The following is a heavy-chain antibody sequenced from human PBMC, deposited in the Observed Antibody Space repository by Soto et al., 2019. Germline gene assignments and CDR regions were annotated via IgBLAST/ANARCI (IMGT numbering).Heavy chain of an antibody. CDR3: ARDGVTAAAGTRWFDP. Sequence: PSETLSLTCAVSGGSISSGGYSWSWIRQPPGKGLEWIGYIYYSGSTYYNPSLKSRVTISVDTSKNQFSLKLSSVTAADTAVYYCARDGVTAAAGTRWFDPWGQGTLVTVS. V-gene: IGHV4-30-2*05. CDR1: GGSISSGGYS. J-gene: IGHJ5*02. D-gene: IGHD6-13*01. CDR2: IYYSGST.